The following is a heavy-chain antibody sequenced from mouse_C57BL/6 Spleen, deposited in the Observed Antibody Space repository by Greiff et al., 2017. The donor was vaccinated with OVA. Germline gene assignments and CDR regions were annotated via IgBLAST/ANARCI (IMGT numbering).Heavy chain of an antibody. CDR3: ARRWLLRAMDY. Sequence: QVQLQQSGAELVRPGTSVKMSCKASGYTFTNYWIGWAKQRPGHGLEWIGDIYPGGGYTNYNEKFKGKATLAEDKSYSTAYMQFSSLTSEDSAIYYCARRWLLRAMDYWGQGTSVTVSS. J-gene: IGHJ4*01. V-gene: IGHV1-63*01. CDR1: GYTFTNYW. D-gene: IGHD2-3*01. CDR2: IYPGGGYT.